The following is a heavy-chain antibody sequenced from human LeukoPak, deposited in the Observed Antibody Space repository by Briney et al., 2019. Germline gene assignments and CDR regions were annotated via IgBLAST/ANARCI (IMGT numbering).Heavy chain of an antibody. CDR3: AKVAGGGYFDL. J-gene: IGHJ2*01. D-gene: IGHD3-16*01. V-gene: IGHV3-9*01. CDR2: ITWRSDRI. CDR1: GFTFDDYA. Sequence: QSGRSLRLSCAASGFTFDDYAMHWVRQDPGKGLEWVSGITWRSDRIGYADSVQGRFTISRDDAKKSLYLQMNSLRTDDTALYYCAKVAGGGYFDLWGRGTLVTVSS.